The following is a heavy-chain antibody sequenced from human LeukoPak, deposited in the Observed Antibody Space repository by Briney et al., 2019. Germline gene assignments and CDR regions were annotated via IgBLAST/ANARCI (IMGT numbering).Heavy chain of an antibody. CDR1: GFTFSSYW. D-gene: IGHD3-10*01. CDR2: IKQEGSEK. J-gene: IGHJ3*02. Sequence: GGSLRLSCAASGFTFSSYWMSWVRQAPGKGLEWVANIKQEGSEKYYVASVKGRFTISRDNAKNSLYLPMNSLRAEDTAVYYCARHPAYGSGSLDAFDIWGQGTMVTVSS. CDR3: ARHPAYGSGSLDAFDI. V-gene: IGHV3-7*01.